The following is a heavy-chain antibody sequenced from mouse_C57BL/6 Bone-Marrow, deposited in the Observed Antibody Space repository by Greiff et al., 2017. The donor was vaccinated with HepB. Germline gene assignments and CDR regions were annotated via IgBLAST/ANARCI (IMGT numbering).Heavy chain of an antibody. V-gene: IGHV6-3*01. D-gene: IGHD2-4*01. CDR1: GFTFSNYW. Sequence: EVHLVESGGGLVQPGGSMKLPCVASGFTFSNYWMNWVRQSPEKGLEWVAQIRLKSDNYATHYAESVKGRFTISRDDSKSSVYLQMNNLRAEDTGIYYCAHDSSYYYAMDYWGQGTSVTVSS. J-gene: IGHJ4*01. CDR2: IRLKSDNYAT. CDR3: AHDSSYYYAMDY.